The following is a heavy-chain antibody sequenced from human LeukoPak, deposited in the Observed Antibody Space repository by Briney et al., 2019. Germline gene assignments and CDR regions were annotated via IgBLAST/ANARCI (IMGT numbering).Heavy chain of an antibody. V-gene: IGHV3-23*01. J-gene: IGHJ1*01. CDR2: SSASGDSP. Sequence: PGGSLRLSCAASGFTFSSYVMSWVRQAPGKGLEWVSASSASGDSPYYADSVKGRFTISRDNSKNTLDLQMNSLRVEDTAVYYCAKGVFGSGSYREYFEQWGQGTLVTVSS. CDR1: GFTFSSYV. CDR3: AKGVFGSGSYREYFEQ. D-gene: IGHD3-10*01.